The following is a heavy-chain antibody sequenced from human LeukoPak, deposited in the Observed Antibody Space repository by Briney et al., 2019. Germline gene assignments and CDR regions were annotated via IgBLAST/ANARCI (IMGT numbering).Heavy chain of an antibody. CDR3: AREVSEGFDF. Sequence: GGSLRLSCAASGFTFSSYWMHWVRQAPGKGLEWVSSFGTRSTSIYHAGSVKGRFAISRDNAKNLLYLQMNSLRAEDTALYYCAREVSEGFDFWGQGTLVTVSS. D-gene: IGHD3-22*01. J-gene: IGHJ4*02. CDR2: FGTRSTSI. V-gene: IGHV3-21*01. CDR1: GFTFSSYW.